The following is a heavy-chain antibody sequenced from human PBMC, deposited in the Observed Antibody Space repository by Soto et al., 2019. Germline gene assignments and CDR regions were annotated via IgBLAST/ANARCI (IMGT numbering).Heavy chain of an antibody. J-gene: IGHJ6*03. CDR3: AKDRVMVVGATSYYMDV. D-gene: IGHD2-15*01. CDR2: MSYDGSNK. V-gene: IGHV3-30*18. Sequence: QVQLVESGGGVVQPGRSLRLSCAASGFTFSSYGMHWVRQAPGKGLEWVAVMSYDGSNKYYADSVKGRFTISRDNSKNTLYLQMSSLRAEDTAVYYCAKDRVMVVGATSYYMDVWGKGTRVTVSS. CDR1: GFTFSSYG.